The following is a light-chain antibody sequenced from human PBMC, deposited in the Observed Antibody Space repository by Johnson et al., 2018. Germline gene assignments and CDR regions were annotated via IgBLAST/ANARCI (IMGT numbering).Light chain of an antibody. V-gene: IGLV1-51*02. Sequence: QSVLTQPPSVSAAPGQKVTISCSGSSSNIGNNYVSWYQQLPGTAPKLLIYENNKRPSGIPDRFSGSKSGTSATLGITGLQTGDEADYYCGTWDSSLSAGKFFGTGTKVTCL. CDR3: GTWDSSLSAGKF. J-gene: IGLJ1*01. CDR1: SSNIGNNY. CDR2: ENN.